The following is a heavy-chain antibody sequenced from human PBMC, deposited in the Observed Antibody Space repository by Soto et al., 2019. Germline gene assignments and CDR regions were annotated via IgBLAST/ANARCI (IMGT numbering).Heavy chain of an antibody. D-gene: IGHD3-3*01. V-gene: IGHV4-39*01. J-gene: IGHJ4*02. CDR2: IYYSGST. Sequence: QLQLQESGPGLVKPSETLSLTCTVSGGSISSNSNYWGWIRQPPGKGLEWIGSIYYSGSTYYNPSLKSRVTISVDTSKNQFSLKLSSVTAADTAVYYCAGKQGTLKWFGPIPIDYWGQGTLVTVSS. CDR3: AGKQGTLKWFGPIPIDY. CDR1: GGSISSNSNY.